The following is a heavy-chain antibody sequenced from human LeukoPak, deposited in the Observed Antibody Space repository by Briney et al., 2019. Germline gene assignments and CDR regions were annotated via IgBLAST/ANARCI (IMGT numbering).Heavy chain of an antibody. V-gene: IGHV4-39*07. D-gene: IGHD3-10*01. Sequence: PSETLSLTCTVSGGSISSSNYFWGWIRQPPGKGLEWIGSIYYRGSTYYNPSLKSRVTISIDTSKNQFSLKLNSVTAADTAVYYCARESDSGSYSPFGYWGQGILVTVSS. J-gene: IGHJ4*02. CDR2: IYYRGST. CDR1: GGSISSSNYF. CDR3: ARESDSGSYSPFGY.